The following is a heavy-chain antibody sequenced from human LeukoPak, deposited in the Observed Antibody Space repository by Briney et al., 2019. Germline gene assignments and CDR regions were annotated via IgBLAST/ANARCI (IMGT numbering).Heavy chain of an antibody. V-gene: IGHV1-2*02. J-gene: IGHJ4*02. CDR2: INPNSGGT. CDR1: GYTFTGYY. D-gene: IGHD6-6*01. CDR3: AGSGYSSSSGGHY. Sequence: ASVKVSCKASGYTFTGYYMHWVRQAPGQGVEWMGWINPNSGGTNYAQKFQGRVTMTRDTSISTAYMELSRLRSDDTAVYYCAGSGYSSSSGGHYWGQGTLVTVSS.